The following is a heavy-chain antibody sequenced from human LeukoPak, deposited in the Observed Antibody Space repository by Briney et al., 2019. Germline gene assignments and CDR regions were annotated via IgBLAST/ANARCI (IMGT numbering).Heavy chain of an antibody. Sequence: PSETLSLTCTVSGGSVSSGSYYWSWIRQPPGKGLEWIGEINHSGSTNYNPSLKSRVTISVDTSKNQFSLKLSSVTAADTAVYYCARGEGSSFCNWFDPWGQGTLVTVSS. J-gene: IGHJ5*02. CDR3: ARGEGSSFCNWFDP. CDR2: INHSGST. CDR1: GGSVSSGSYY. V-gene: IGHV4-61*01. D-gene: IGHD6-13*01.